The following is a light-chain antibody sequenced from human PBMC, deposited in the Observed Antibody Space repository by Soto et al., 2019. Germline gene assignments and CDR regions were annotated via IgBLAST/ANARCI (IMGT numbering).Light chain of an antibody. V-gene: IGKV3-20*01. CDR3: QQYGSSPLT. CDR1: QSGSSSY. J-gene: IGKJ4*01. Sequence: EIVLTQSPGTLSLSPGERATLSCRASQSGSSSYLAWYQQKPGQGPRLLIYGGSSRATGIPDRFSCSGSGTDFTLTISRLEPEDFAVYYCQQYGSSPLTFGGGTKVDIK. CDR2: GGS.